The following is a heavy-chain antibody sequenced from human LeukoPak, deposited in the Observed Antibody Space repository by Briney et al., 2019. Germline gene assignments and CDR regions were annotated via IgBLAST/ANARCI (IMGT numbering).Heavy chain of an antibody. CDR1: GGSIRSYY. V-gene: IGHV4-59*01. D-gene: IGHD2-2*01. CDR2: IYYSGST. Sequence: SETLSLTCTVSGGSIRSYYWSWIRQPPGKGLEWIGYIYYSGSTNYNPSLKSRVTISVDTSKNQFSLKLSSVTAADTAVYCCARAGGYCSSTSCYANENNWFDPWGQGTLVTVSS. CDR3: ARAGGYCSSTSCYANENNWFDP. J-gene: IGHJ5*02.